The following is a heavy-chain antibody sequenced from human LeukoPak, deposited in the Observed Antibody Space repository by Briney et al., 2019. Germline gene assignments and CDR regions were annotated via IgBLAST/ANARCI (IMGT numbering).Heavy chain of an antibody. CDR1: GYTFTRHD. V-gene: IGHV1-18*01. D-gene: IGHD6-13*01. Sequence: ASVKVSCKASGYTFTRHDISWVRQAPGQGLECMGWISAYNGNTNYAHHLQGRVTMTTDTSTTTAYMELRSLRSDDTAVYYCAREAAAGVYFEYWGQGTLVTVSS. CDR2: ISAYNGNT. CDR3: AREAAAGVYFEY. J-gene: IGHJ4*02.